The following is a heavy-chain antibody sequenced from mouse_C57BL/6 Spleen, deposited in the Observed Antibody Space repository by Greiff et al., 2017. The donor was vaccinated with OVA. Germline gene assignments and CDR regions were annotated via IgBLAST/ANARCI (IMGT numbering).Heavy chain of an antibody. Sequence: VQLQQSGPELVKPGASVKISCKASGYSFTGYYMNWVKQSPEKSLEWIGEINPSTGGTTYNQKFKAKATLTVDKSSSTAYMQLKSLTSEDSAVYYCARKGQLRLLDYWGQGTTLTVSS. CDR1: GYSFTGYY. J-gene: IGHJ2*01. V-gene: IGHV1-42*01. CDR3: ARKGQLRLLDY. D-gene: IGHD3-2*02. CDR2: INPSTGGT.